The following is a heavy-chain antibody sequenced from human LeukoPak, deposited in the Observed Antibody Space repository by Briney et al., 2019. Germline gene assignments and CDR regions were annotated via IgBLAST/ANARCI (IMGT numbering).Heavy chain of an antibody. CDR3: ARYVGYSFSDYYYYYMDV. D-gene: IGHD5-18*01. Sequence: SETLSLTCAVYGGSFSGYYWSRIRQPPGKGLEWIGEINHSGSTNYNPSLKSRVTISIDTSKNQFSLKLSSVTAADTAVYYCARYVGYSFSDYYYYYMDVWGKGTTVTVSS. V-gene: IGHV4-34*01. CDR2: INHSGST. CDR1: GGSFSGYY. J-gene: IGHJ6*03.